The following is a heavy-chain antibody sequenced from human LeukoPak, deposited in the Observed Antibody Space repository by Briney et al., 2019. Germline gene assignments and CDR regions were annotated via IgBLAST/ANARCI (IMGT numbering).Heavy chain of an antibody. Sequence: GGSLRLSCAASGFTFSSYAMHWVRQAPGKGLEWVAVISYDESNKYYADSVKGRFTISRDNSKNTLYLQMNSLRAEDTAVYYCARTSVYSSGWYAFDYWGQGTLVTVSS. CDR2: ISYDESNK. CDR3: ARTSVYSSGWYAFDY. D-gene: IGHD6-19*01. V-gene: IGHV3-30-3*01. CDR1: GFTFSSYA. J-gene: IGHJ4*02.